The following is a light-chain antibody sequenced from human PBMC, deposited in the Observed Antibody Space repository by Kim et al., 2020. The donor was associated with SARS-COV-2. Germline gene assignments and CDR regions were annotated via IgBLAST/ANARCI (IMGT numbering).Light chain of an antibody. CDR3: QSYDSSLSGSV. V-gene: IGLV1-40*01. J-gene: IGLJ3*02. Sequence: QSVLTQPPSVSGAPGQRVTISCTGSSSNIGAGYAVHWYQQFPGTAPNLLIYDNTNRPSGVPDRFSDSKSGTSASLAITGLQAEDEADYYCQSYDSSLSGSVFGGGTKVTVL. CDR1: SSNIGAGYA. CDR2: DNT.